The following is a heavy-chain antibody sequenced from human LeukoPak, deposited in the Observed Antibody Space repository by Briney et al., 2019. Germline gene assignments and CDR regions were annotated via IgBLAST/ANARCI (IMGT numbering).Heavy chain of an antibody. V-gene: IGHV3-48*03. D-gene: IGHD6-6*01. J-gene: IGHJ4*02. CDR2: ISSSGSKI. Sequence: GGSLRLSCAASAFTFSSYEMSWVRQAPGKGLEGVSYISSSGSKIYYADSVKRRFTISRDNAKNSLYLQMNSLRAEDTALYYCASYSTSSRAGFDYWGQGTLVTVSS. CDR3: ASYSTSSRAGFDY. CDR1: AFTFSSYE.